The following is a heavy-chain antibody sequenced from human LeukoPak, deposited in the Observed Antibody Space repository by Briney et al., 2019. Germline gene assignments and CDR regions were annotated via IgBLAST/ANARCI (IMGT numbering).Heavy chain of an antibody. CDR2: IYYSGST. Sequence: SETLSLTCTVCGGSISSSSYYWGRIRQPPGKGLEWIGIIYYSGSTNYNPSPKSRVTISVHTSKNQFSLKLSSVTAADTAVYYCARLKYYYDSSGSRADNFQHWGQGTLVTASS. CDR3: ARLKYYYDSSGSRADNFQH. J-gene: IGHJ1*01. CDR1: GGSISSSSYY. D-gene: IGHD3-22*01. V-gene: IGHV4-39*07.